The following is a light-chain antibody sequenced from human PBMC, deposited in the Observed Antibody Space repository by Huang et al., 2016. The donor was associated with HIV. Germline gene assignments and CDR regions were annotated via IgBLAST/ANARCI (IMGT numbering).Light chain of an antibody. CDR1: QSLVHRDGNTC. V-gene: IGKV2-30*02. CDR2: KVS. J-gene: IGKJ1*01. CDR3: MQGTHSWT. Sequence: DVVMTQSPLSLPVTLGQPASISCRSSQSLVHRDGNTCLSWFQQRPGQSPRRLIYKVSNRDSGVPDRFSGSGSDTDFILKISRVEAEDVGVYYCMQGTHSWTFGQGTKVEI.